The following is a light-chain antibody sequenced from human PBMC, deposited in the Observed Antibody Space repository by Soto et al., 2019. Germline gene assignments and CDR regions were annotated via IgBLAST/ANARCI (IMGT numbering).Light chain of an antibody. V-gene: IGKV2-30*01. CDR2: RVS. Sequence: DVVMTHSPLSLPVPLGQPASISCRSSQSLVNSDGSTFLIWFQQRPGQSPRRLIYRVSNRDSGVPDRFSGSGSGTDFTLKISRVEAEDVGVYYCMQGTHWPVTFGQGTNVDIK. J-gene: IGKJ1*01. CDR1: QSLVNSDGSTF. CDR3: MQGTHWPVT.